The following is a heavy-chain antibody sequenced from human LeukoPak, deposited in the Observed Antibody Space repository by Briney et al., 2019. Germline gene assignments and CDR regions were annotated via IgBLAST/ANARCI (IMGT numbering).Heavy chain of an antibody. CDR1: GGXFSSYA. Sequence: ASVKVSCKASGGXFSSYAISWVRQAPGXXXXXXXXXIPIXGXXXXAQKFQGRVTITADKSTSTAYMELSSLRSEDTAVYYCARAGSPEGRIAVAGKPPVEYFQRWGQGTLVTVSS. D-gene: IGHD6-19*01. CDR3: ARAGSPEGRIAVAGKPPVEYFQR. J-gene: IGHJ1*01. V-gene: IGHV1-69*10. CDR2: XIPIXGXX.